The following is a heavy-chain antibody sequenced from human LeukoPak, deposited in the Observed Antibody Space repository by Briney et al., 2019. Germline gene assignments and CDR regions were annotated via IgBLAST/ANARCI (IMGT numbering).Heavy chain of an antibody. J-gene: IGHJ4*02. D-gene: IGHD5-18*01. V-gene: IGHV4-59*08. Sequence: SETLSLTCTVSGGSISSYYGSCIRQPPGKGLEWIGFIYYSGSTYYNPSLKSRVTISVDTSKNQFSLRLSSVTATDTAEYFCARHQMRYSYGTLFDYWGQGTLVTVSS. CDR1: GGSISSYY. CDR3: ARHQMRYSYGTLFDY. CDR2: IYYSGST.